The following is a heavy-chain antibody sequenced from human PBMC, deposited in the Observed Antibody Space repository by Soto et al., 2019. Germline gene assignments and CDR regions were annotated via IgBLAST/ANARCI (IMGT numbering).Heavy chain of an antibody. V-gene: IGHV4-59*01. CDR1: GDSISSYY. D-gene: IGHD5-12*01. CDR3: ARGVATIDP. Sequence: PSETLSLTCTVSGDSISSYYWTWIRQPPGKGLEWIGYIYYSGSTNYNPSLKSRVTISVDTSKNQFSLKLTSVTAADTAVYYCARGVATIDPWGQGTLVTVSS. CDR2: IYYSGST. J-gene: IGHJ5*02.